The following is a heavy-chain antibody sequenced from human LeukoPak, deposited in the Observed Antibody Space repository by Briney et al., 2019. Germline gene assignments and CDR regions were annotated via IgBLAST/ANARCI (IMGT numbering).Heavy chain of an antibody. CDR3: ASGGYSGYACDY. Sequence: GGSLSLSCAASGFTFSSYWMGLVRQAPGEGMEWVAIIKQDGSEKYYVDSVKGRLTISRDNAKNSLYLQMNRQRGEHTAVHYGASGGYSGYACDYWGQGTLVTVSS. CDR2: IKQDGSEK. V-gene: IGHV3-7*01. D-gene: IGHD5-12*01. CDR1: GFTFSSYW. J-gene: IGHJ4*02.